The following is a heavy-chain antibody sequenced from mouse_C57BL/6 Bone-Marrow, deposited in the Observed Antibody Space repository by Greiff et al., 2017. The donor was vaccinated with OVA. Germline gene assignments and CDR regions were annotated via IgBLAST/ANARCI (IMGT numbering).Heavy chain of an antibody. CDR3: TTSGSSPYYAMDY. J-gene: IGHJ4*01. CDR2: IDPENGDT. Sequence: EVQLVESGAELVRPGASVKLSCTASGFNIKDDYMHWVKQRPEQGLEWIGWIDPENGDTEYASKFQGKATITADTSSNTAYLQLSSLTSEDTAVYYCTTSGSSPYYAMDYWGQGTSVTVSS. D-gene: IGHD1-1*01. CDR1: GFNIKDDY. V-gene: IGHV14-4*01.